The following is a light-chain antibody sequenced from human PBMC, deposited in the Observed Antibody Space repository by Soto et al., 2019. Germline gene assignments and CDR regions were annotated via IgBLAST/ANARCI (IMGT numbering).Light chain of an antibody. CDR2: EVS. Sequence: VVMTQTPLSLSVTXGQPASISCHFSFSLLHIYGPTHLFWYLQXPGRSPXLXXYEVSNRFSGGPDRFSGGGSATDYTRKISRGEAEDVGIYYGLQSTHLPPTFGQGTRLEIK. CDR1: FSLLHIYGPTH. J-gene: IGKJ5*01. V-gene: IGKV2-29*01. CDR3: LQSTHLPPT.